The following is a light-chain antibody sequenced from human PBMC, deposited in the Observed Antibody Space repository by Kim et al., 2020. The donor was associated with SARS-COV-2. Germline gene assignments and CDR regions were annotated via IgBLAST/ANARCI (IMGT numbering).Light chain of an antibody. J-gene: IGLJ3*02. Sequence: QSVTTSCTGTSSDVGGYSYVSWYQQHPGKAPKLIIYEASKRPSGVPDRFSGSKSGNTASLTVSGLQPEDEADYYCSSYAGSNNFEVFGGGTKLTVL. CDR2: EAS. V-gene: IGLV2-8*01. CDR1: SSDVGGYSY. CDR3: SSYAGSNNFEV.